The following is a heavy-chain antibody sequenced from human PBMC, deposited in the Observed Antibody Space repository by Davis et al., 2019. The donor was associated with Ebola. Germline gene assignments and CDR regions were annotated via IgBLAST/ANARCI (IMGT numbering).Heavy chain of an antibody. D-gene: IGHD6-6*01. J-gene: IGHJ4*02. CDR1: GFTFSSYA. V-gene: IGHV3-30*04. Sequence: GESLKISCAASGFTFSSYAMHWVRQAPGKGLEWVAVISYDGSNKYYADSVKGRFTISRDNSKNTLFLQMNSLRAEDTAVYYCARDRYSSSPDDYFDYWGQGTLVTVSS. CDR3: ARDRYSSSPDDYFDY. CDR2: ISYDGSNK.